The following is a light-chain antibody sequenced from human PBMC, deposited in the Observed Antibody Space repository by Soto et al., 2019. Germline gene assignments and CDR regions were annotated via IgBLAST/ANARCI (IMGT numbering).Light chain of an antibody. V-gene: IGLV1-47*01. CDR3: AVWDNSMTAWV. Sequence: QSVLTQPPSASGTPGQSPTISVSEGYSNIGSHYVYWYQHFPGTAPRLLIFRDGQRPSGVPARFFGSKSDTSASLAITGLRSEDEAHYYCAVWDNSMTAWVFGGGTKVTVL. CDR1: YSNIGSHY. J-gene: IGLJ3*02. CDR2: RDG.